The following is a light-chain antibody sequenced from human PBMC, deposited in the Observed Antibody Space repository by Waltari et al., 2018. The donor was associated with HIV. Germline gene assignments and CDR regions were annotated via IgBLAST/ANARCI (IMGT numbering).Light chain of an antibody. CDR2: SNN. V-gene: IGLV1-44*01. Sequence: QSGVTQPPSVYGTPGQRVSIPCSGSRSSVGRYTVNCYQPLPGMTPHLLLYSNNLRPSGVLDRFAASKTGTSSSLAISGLQSEDEAHYYCAAWDDSLSGLVFGGGTKLTVL. CDR1: RSSVGRYT. CDR3: AAWDDSLSGLV. J-gene: IGLJ2*01.